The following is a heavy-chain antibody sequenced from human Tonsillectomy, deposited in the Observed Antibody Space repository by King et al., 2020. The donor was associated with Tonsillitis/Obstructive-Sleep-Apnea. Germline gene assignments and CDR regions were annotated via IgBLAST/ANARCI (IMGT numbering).Heavy chain of an antibody. CDR3: ARVRFRNYGDHLDYFDY. D-gene: IGHD4-17*01. J-gene: IGHJ4*02. Sequence: VQLVESGGGLIQPGGSLRLSCAASGFTVSSNYMSWVRQAPGKGLEWVSVIYSSGSTYYADSVKGRFTISRDNSKNTLYLQMNSLRAEDTAVYYCARVRFRNYGDHLDYFDYWGQGTLVTVSS. V-gene: IGHV3-53*01. CDR1: GFTVSSNY. CDR2: IYSSGST.